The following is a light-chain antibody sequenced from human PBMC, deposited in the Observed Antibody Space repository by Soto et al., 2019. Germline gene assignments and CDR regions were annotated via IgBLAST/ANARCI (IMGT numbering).Light chain of an antibody. CDR3: QQYDSSPLFT. J-gene: IGKJ3*01. CDR2: GAS. V-gene: IGKV3-20*01. Sequence: EIVLTQSPGTLSLSPGERATLSCRASQSVSSSYLAWYQQKPGQAPRLLIYGASSRATGIPDRFSGSGSGTDFTLTISRLQPDDFAVYYCQQYDSSPLFTFGPGTKVDIK. CDR1: QSVSSSY.